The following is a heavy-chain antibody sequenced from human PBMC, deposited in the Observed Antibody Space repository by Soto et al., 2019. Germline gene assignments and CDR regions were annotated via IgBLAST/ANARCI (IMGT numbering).Heavy chain of an antibody. V-gene: IGHV1-69*13. CDR3: ARVLDTAMVLGMDV. CDR2: IIPIFGTA. J-gene: IGHJ6*02. D-gene: IGHD5-18*01. CDR1: GGTFSSYA. Sequence: GASVKVSCKASGGTFSSYAISWVRQAPGQGLEWMGGIIPIFGTANYAQKFQGRVTITADESTSTAYMELSSLRSEDTAVYYCARVLDTAMVLGMDVWGQGTTVTVSS.